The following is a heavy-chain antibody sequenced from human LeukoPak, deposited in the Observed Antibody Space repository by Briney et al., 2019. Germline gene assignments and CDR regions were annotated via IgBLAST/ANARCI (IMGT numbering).Heavy chain of an antibody. Sequence: GGSLRLSCAASGFTVSSNYMSWVRQAPGKGLEWVSVIYSGGSTYYADSVKGRFAISRHNSKNTLYLQMNSLRAEDTAVYYCARHYDILTGPRPYGMDAWGQGTTVTVSS. CDR2: IYSGGST. CDR3: ARHYDILTGPRPYGMDA. V-gene: IGHV3-53*04. D-gene: IGHD3-9*01. J-gene: IGHJ6*02. CDR1: GFTVSSNY.